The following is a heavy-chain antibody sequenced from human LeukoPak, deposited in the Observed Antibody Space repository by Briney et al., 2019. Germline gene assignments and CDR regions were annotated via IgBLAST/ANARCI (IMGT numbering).Heavy chain of an antibody. CDR1: GFTFSSYG. Sequence: GGSLRLSCAASGFTFSSYGMHWVRQAPGKGLEWVAFIRYDGSNKYYADSVKGRFTISRDNSKNTLYLQMNSLRAEDTAVYYCAKDLANSSSWYENLYYYYYYMDVWGKGTTVTISS. D-gene: IGHD6-13*01. V-gene: IGHV3-30*02. CDR3: AKDLANSSSWYENLYYYYYYMDV. J-gene: IGHJ6*03. CDR2: IRYDGSNK.